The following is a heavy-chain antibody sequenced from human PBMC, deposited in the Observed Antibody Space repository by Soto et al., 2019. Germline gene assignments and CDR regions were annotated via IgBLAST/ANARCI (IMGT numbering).Heavy chain of an antibody. J-gene: IGHJ4*02. CDR2: ISTYNGYT. Sequence: QVQLVQSGAEVKKPGASLMVSCKTSGYTFTSYGITWVRQAPGQGLEWMGWISTYNGYTDYAQKLQGRVTMTRDTSTSTASMELRSLRSDDTAMYYCVSGSDFDYWGQGTLVTVSS. V-gene: IGHV1-18*01. CDR1: GYTFTSYG. CDR3: VSGSDFDY.